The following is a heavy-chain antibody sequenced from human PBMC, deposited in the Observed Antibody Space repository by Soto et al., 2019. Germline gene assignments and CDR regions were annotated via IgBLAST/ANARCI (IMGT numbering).Heavy chain of an antibody. D-gene: IGHD3-10*01. CDR1: GFSLNTSGVG. CDR3: ARGHRGPPPLLLGFDV. J-gene: IGHJ6*01. CDR2: IYWDDDK. Sequence: QITLKESGPTLVKPTQTLTLTCTFSGFSLNTSGVGVGWIRQPPGKALECLALIYWDDDKRYSPSLKTRLTNTQETSNYPGVLNKNQLGPVDPGNIFFARGHRGPPPLLLGFDVW. V-gene: IGHV2-5*02.